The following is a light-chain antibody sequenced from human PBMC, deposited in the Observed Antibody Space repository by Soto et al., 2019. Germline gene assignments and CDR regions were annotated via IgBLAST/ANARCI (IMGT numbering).Light chain of an antibody. CDR3: CAYGGSYTRNGL. CDR1: SSDVGGYNY. Sequence: QSALTQPRSVSGSPGQSVTFSCTGTSSDVGGYNYVSWYQQYSGKAPRLIIYDVTKRPSGVPDRFSGSKSGDTASLTISGLQSEDEGDYYCCAYGGSYTRNGLFGGGTKVTVL. V-gene: IGLV2-11*01. CDR2: DVT. J-gene: IGLJ2*01.